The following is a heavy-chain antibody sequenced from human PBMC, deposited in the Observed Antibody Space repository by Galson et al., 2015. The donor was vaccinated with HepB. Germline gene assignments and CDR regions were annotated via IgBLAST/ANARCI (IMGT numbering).Heavy chain of an antibody. Sequence: SLRLSCAASGFTFSSYSMNWVRQAPGKGLEWVSYISSSSSTIYYADSVKGRFTISRDNAKNSLYLQMNGLRAEDTAVYYCASDPNDYGDYGPLGYWGQGTLVTVSS. CDR2: ISSSSSTI. V-gene: IGHV3-48*01. CDR1: GFTFSSYS. D-gene: IGHD4-17*01. CDR3: ASDPNDYGDYGPLGY. J-gene: IGHJ4*02.